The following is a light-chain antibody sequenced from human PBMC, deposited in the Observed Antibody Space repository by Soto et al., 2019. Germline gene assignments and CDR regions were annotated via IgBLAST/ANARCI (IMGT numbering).Light chain of an antibody. Sequence: DIQMTQSPSTLSASVGDSVTITCRASQSINSWLAWYQHKPGKAPKLLIYKASNLQSGVPSRFSGSGSGTEFTLTISSLQPDDFANYYCHQYNASPLTFGGGTKVGIK. CDR2: KAS. CDR1: QSINSW. CDR3: HQYNASPLT. J-gene: IGKJ4*01. V-gene: IGKV1-5*03.